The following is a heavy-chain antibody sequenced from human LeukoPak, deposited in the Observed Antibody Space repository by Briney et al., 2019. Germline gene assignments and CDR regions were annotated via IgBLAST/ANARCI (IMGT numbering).Heavy chain of an antibody. CDR1: GGSISSYY. CDR3: ARDTTYYDFWSGNHYYYYMDV. V-gene: IGHV4-59*01. J-gene: IGHJ6*03. Sequence: SETLSLTCTVSGGSISSYYWSWIRQPPGKGLEWIGYIYYSGSTNYNPSLKSRVTISVDTSKNQFSLKLSSVTAADTAVYYCARDTTYYDFWSGNHYYYYMDVWGKGTTVTVSS. D-gene: IGHD3-3*01. CDR2: IYYSGST.